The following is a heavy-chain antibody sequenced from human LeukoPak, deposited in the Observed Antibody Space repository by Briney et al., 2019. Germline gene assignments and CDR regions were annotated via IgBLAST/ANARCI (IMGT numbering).Heavy chain of an antibody. D-gene: IGHD6-13*01. CDR1: GGSISSYY. Sequence: SETLSLTCTVSGGSISSYYWGWIRQPPGKGLEWIGYISYSGSTNYNPSLKSRVIISVDTSKNQFSLKLSSVTAADTAVYYCARVIAAAEPTFDYWGQGTLVTVSP. J-gene: IGHJ4*02. CDR2: ISYSGST. CDR3: ARVIAAAEPTFDY. V-gene: IGHV4-59*01.